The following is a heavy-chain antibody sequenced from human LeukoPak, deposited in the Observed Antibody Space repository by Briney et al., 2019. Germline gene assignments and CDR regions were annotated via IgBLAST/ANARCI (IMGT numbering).Heavy chain of an antibody. CDR3: ARGGSGWYNYFDY. D-gene: IGHD6-19*01. V-gene: IGHV3-66*01. J-gene: IGHJ4*02. Sequence: ETLSLTCTVSGGSISSSSYYWGWIRQPPGKGLEWVSVIYSGGSTYYADSVKGRFTISRDNSKNTLYLQMNSLRAEDTAVYYCARGGSGWYNYFDYWGQGTLVTVSS. CDR1: GGSISSSSYY. CDR2: IYSGGST.